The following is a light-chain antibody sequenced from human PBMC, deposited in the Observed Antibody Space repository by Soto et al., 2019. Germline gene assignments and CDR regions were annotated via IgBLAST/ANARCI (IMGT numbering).Light chain of an antibody. CDR3: QQYGSPPFT. J-gene: IGKJ3*01. CDR1: QSIKSNF. CDR2: GAS. V-gene: IGKV3-20*01. Sequence: EIVLTQSPGTLSLSPGERATLSCRASQSIKSNFLAWYKQKPGQAPRLLIYGASSRATGIPDRFRGSGSGTDFTLTINRVEPDDFQLYYCQQYGSPPFTFGPGTKLDIK.